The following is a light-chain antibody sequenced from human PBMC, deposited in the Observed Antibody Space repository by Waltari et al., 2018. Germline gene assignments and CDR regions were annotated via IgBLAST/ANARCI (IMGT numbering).Light chain of an antibody. V-gene: IGKV1-5*03. CDR3: QLYNSYSYT. CDR2: KAS. J-gene: IGKJ2*01. CDR1: QSISNW. Sequence: DIQMTQSPSTLSASVGDRVTITCRASQSISNWLAWYQQRPGKAPKLLIYKASSLESGVPSRFSGSGSGTEFTLTITRLQPDDFATDYCQLYNSYSYTFGQGTKLEIK.